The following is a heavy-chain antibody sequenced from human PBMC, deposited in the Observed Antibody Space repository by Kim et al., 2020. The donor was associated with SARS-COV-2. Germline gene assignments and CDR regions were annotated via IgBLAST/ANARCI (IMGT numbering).Heavy chain of an antibody. CDR1: GYTFTSYG. V-gene: IGHV1-18*01. Sequence: ASVKVSCKASGYTFTSYGISWVRQAPGQGLEWMGWISAYNGNTNYAQKLQGRVTMTTDTSTSTAYMELRSLRSDDTAVYYCARDARGIAASFYYYGMDVWGQGTTVTVSS. J-gene: IGHJ6*02. CDR2: ISAYNGNT. CDR3: ARDARGIAASFYYYGMDV. D-gene: IGHD6-13*01.